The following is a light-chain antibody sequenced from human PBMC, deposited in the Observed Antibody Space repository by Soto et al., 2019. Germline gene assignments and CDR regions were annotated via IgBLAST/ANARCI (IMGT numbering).Light chain of an antibody. Sequence: QAVVTQEPSLTVSPGGTVTLNCGSSTGAVTSGHYPYWFQQKPGQAPRTLIYDTDNRHSWTPARFSGSLLGGKAALTLSGAQPEDEAEYYCLFSYNGGRVFGGGTKLTVL. CDR1: TGAVTSGHY. V-gene: IGLV7-46*01. CDR3: LFSYNGGRV. CDR2: DTD. J-gene: IGLJ2*01.